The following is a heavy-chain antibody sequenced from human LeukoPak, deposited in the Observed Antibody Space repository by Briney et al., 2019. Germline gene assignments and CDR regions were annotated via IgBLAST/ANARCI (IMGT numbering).Heavy chain of an antibody. V-gene: IGHV3-11*03. J-gene: IGHJ6*02. D-gene: IGHD1-26*01. CDR3: AMTGELLHYGMDV. CDR2: ISSSSSYT. Sequence: PGGSLRLSCAASGFTFSDYYMSWIRQAPGKGLEWVSYISSSSSYTNYADSVKGRFTISRDNAKNSLYLQMNSLRAEDTAVYYCAMTGELLHYGMDVWGQGATVTVSS. CDR1: GFTFSDYY.